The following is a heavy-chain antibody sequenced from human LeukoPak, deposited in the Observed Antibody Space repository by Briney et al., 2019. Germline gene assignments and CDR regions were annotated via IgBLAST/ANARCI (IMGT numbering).Heavy chain of an antibody. CDR1: GGSIGSSGYY. CDR3: ARSACYYDSIADY. J-gene: IGHJ4*02. Sequence: SETLSLTCTVSGGSIGSSGYYWGWIRQPPGMGLEWIANIYYSGSPYYNPSLESRVTVSVDTSKNHFSLNLTSVTATDTAIYYCARSACYYDSIADYWGQGILVTVSS. CDR2: IYYSGSP. D-gene: IGHD3-22*01. V-gene: IGHV4-39*02.